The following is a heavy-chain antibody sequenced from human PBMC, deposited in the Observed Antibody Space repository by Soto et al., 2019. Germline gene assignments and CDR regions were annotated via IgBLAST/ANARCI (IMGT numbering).Heavy chain of an antibody. CDR1: GFTFSDYY. CDR2: ISSSSSYT. Sequence: GSLRLSCAASGFTFSDYYMSWIRQAPGKGLEWVSYISSSSSYTNYADSVKGRFTISRDNAKNSLYLQMNSLRAEDTAVYYCARDGNSIAAAGSFDYWGQGTLVTVSS. J-gene: IGHJ4*02. V-gene: IGHV3-11*06. D-gene: IGHD6-13*01. CDR3: ARDGNSIAAAGSFDY.